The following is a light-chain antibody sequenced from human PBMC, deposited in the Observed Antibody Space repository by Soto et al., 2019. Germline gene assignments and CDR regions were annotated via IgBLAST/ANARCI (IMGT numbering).Light chain of an antibody. Sequence: DIQMTQSPSSLSASVGDRVTITCRASQSISSYLNWYQQKPGKAPKLLIYAASNLQSGVPSRFSGSGSGTDFTLTITSLQPEDFATYYCQQSYSTPYTFGQGTQVEIK. CDR3: QQSYSTPYT. CDR2: AAS. J-gene: IGKJ2*01. V-gene: IGKV1-39*01. CDR1: QSISSY.